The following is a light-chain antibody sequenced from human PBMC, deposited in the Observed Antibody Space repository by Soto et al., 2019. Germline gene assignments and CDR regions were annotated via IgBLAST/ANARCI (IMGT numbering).Light chain of an antibody. J-gene: IGLJ3*02. V-gene: IGLV1-51*01. CDR3: GTWDANLTARV. CDR2: DNN. Sequence: QSVLTQPPSVSAAPAQKVTISCSGSRSNIGINYLSWYQQLPGTAPKLLIYDNNKRPSGIPDRFSGSKSATSATLGITGLQTGDEADYYCGTWDANLTARVFGGGTKLTVL. CDR1: RSNIGINY.